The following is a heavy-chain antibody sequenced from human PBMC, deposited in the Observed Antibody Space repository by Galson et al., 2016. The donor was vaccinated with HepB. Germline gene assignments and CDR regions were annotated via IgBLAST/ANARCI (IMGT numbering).Heavy chain of an antibody. D-gene: IGHD2-2*01. CDR3: ARDSGRVPAAREGNFDY. CDR1: GYTFTSYY. CDR2: INPSGGST. J-gene: IGHJ4*02. V-gene: IGHV1-46*01. Sequence: SVKVSCKASGYTFTSYYMHWVRQAPGQGLEWMGIINPSGGSTSYAQKFQGRVTMTRDTSTSTVYMELSSLRSEETAVYYCARDSGRVPAAREGNFDYWGQGTLVTVSS.